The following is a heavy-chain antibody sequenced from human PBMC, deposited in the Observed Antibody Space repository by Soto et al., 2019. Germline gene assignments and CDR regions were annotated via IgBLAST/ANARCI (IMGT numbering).Heavy chain of an antibody. CDR3: ARVDRSSCCDYYYGMDV. J-gene: IGHJ6*02. CDR2: ISAYNGNT. D-gene: IGHD6-13*01. CDR1: GYTFTSYG. V-gene: IGHV1-18*01. Sequence: ASVKVSCKDSGYTFTSYGISWVRQAPGQGLEWMGWISAYNGNTNYAQKLQGRVTMTTDTSTSTAYMELRSLRSDGTAVYYCARVDRSSCCDYYYGMDVWGQGTTVTVSS.